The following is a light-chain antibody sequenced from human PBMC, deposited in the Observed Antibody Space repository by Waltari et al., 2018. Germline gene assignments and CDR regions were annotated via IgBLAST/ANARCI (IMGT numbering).Light chain of an antibody. V-gene: IGLV2-14*01. CDR1: SSDVGGYKY. Sequence: QSALTQPASVSGSPGQSITIACTGTSSDVGGYKYVSWYQQHPGKAPKPVIFDVSNRPSGVANRFSGPKSGNTASLTISGLQAEYESDYYCCSFTSGSTCVFGGGTKLTVL. J-gene: IGLJ3*02. CDR2: DVS. CDR3: CSFTSGSTCV.